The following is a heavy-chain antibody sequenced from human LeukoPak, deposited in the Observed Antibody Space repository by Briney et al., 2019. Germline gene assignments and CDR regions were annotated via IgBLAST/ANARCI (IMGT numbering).Heavy chain of an antibody. Sequence: GASVKLSCKASGYTFSNYGITWLRQAPGQGLECMGWISGYNGNTNYAQRLQDRVTMTTDTSTSTAYMELRSLRSDDTAVYYCARFMTTINLFNYYTMDVWGQGTTVTVSS. V-gene: IGHV1-18*01. CDR3: ARFMTTINLFNYYTMDV. CDR2: ISGYNGNT. J-gene: IGHJ6*02. D-gene: IGHD4-11*01. CDR1: GYTFSNYG.